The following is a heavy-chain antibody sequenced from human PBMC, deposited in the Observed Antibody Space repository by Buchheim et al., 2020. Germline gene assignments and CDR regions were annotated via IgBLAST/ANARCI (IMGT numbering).Heavy chain of an antibody. CDR1: GGPISRGGYY. V-gene: IGHV4-31*03. CDR3: AGGTVVTPSWFDP. Sequence: QVQLQESGPGLVKPSQTLSLPCTVSGGPISRGGYYWTWIRQLPGKGLEWIGYIYYSGTTYYNPSLKSRLTISIDPSKNQFSLNLSSETAADTAVYYGAGGTVVTPSWFDPWGQGTL. CDR2: IYYSGTT. J-gene: IGHJ5*02. D-gene: IGHD4-23*01.